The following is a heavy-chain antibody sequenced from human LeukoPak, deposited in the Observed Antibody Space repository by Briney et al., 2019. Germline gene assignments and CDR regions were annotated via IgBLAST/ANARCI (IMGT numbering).Heavy chain of an antibody. V-gene: IGHV1-18*01. J-gene: IGHJ4*02. CDR1: GYTFTSYG. CDR2: ISAYNGNT. D-gene: IGHD3-10*01. Sequence: ASVKVSCKASGYTFTSYGISWVRQAPGQGLEWMGGISAYNGNTNYAQKLQGRVTMTTDTSTSTAYMELRSLRSDDTAVYYCCSLDYYGSGSYYPLPRNWGQGTLVTVSS. CDR3: CSLDYYGSGSYYPLPRN.